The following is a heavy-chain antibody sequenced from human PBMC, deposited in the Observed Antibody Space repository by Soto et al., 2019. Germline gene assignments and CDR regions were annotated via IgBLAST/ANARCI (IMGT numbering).Heavy chain of an antibody. CDR2: ISGSGGST. D-gene: IGHD2-21*02. V-gene: IGHV3-23*01. CDR1: GFTFSNYA. CDR3: AKILAYCGGDCYH. Sequence: GGSLRLSCAASGFTFSNYAMSWVRQAPGKGLEWVSAISGSGGSTYYAGSVKGRFTISRDNSKNTLYLQMNSLRAEDTAVYYCAKILAYCGGDCYHWGQGTLVTVSS. J-gene: IGHJ5*02.